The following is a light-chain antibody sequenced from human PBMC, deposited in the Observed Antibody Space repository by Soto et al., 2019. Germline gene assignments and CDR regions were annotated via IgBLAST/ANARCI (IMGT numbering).Light chain of an antibody. Sequence: QSVLTQPPSASGTPGQRVTISCSGSSSNIGSNSVNWYQQLPGTAPKLLMYSSNQRPSGVPDRFSGSKSGTSASLAISGLQSGDEADYYCPAWDDSLNGVVFGGGTKLTVL. CDR2: SSN. CDR1: SSNIGSNS. V-gene: IGLV1-44*01. CDR3: PAWDDSLNGVV. J-gene: IGLJ2*01.